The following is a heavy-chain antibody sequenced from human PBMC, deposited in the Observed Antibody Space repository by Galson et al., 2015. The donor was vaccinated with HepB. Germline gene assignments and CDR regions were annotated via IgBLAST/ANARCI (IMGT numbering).Heavy chain of an antibody. Sequence: SLRLSCAASRFTFSSYAMSWVRQAPGKGLEWVSAISGSGGITYYADSVKGRFTISRDNSKNTLHLQVNRLRAEDTAVYYCAKAVALYFYYGLDVWGQGTTVTVSS. CDR3: AKAVALYFYYGLDV. CDR1: RFTFSSYA. J-gene: IGHJ6*02. V-gene: IGHV3-23*01. CDR2: ISGSGGIT.